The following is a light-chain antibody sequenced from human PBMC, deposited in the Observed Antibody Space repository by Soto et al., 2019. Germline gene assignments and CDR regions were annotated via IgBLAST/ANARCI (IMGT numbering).Light chain of an antibody. CDR1: PSASSN. Sequence: IVITPSPATLSVSPGAIATLSCRASPSASSNLAWYQQKPGQAPRLLIYGASTRATGIPARFSGSGSGTEFTLTISSLQPDDFATYYCQQYSDYPPRTFAQGTKVDIK. CDR3: QQYSDYPPRT. J-gene: IGKJ1*01. CDR2: GAS. V-gene: IGKV3-15*01.